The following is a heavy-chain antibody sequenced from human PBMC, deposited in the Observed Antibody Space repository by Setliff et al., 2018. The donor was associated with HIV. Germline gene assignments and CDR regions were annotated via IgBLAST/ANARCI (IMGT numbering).Heavy chain of an antibody. CDR2: IKQDGSEK. V-gene: IGHV3-7*01. J-gene: IGHJ4*02. D-gene: IGHD6-19*01. Sequence: GSLRLSCAASGFTFSSHWMSWIRQAPGKGLEWVASIKQDGSEKHYVDSVKGRFTISRDNAKNSLYLQMNSLRAEDTAVYYCARELYSTGKSLDFWGQGTLVTVSS. CDR1: GFTFSSHW. CDR3: ARELYSTGKSLDF.